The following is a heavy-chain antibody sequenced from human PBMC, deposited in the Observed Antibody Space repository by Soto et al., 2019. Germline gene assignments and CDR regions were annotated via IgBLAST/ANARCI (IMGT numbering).Heavy chain of an antibody. Sequence: SVKVSCKAAGGGFSIYAVSWVRLAPGQGLEWMGGIIPIFGTANYAQKFQGRVTITADESTSTAYMELSSLRSEDTAVYYCRGELLRDSFDYWGQGTLVTVSS. CDR2: IIPIFGTA. J-gene: IGHJ4*02. V-gene: IGHV1-69*13. CDR1: GGGFSIYA. D-gene: IGHD1-26*01. CDR3: RGELLRDSFDY.